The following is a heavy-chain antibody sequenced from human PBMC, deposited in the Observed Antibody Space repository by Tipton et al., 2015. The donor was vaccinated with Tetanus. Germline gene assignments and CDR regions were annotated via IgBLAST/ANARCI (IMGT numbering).Heavy chain of an antibody. J-gene: IGHJ3*02. CDR1: GGSISSGGYS. Sequence: TLSLTCAVSGGSISSGGYSWSWIRQPPGKGLEWIGYIYHSGSTYYNPSLKSRVTISVDRSKNQFSLKLSSVTAADTAGYYCARASYCRGGSCSHAFDIGGQGTMVPVSS. V-gene: IGHV4-30-2*01. D-gene: IGHD2-15*01. CDR3: ARASYCRGGSCSHAFDI. CDR2: IYHSGST.